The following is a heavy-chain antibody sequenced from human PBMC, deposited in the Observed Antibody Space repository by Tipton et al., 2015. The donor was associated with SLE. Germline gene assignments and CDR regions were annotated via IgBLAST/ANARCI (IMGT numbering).Heavy chain of an antibody. V-gene: IGHV4-59*08. J-gene: IGHJ3*01. Sequence: LRLSCKVSGGSISRYYWSRIRQPPGKGLEWIGYIYYSGTTIFSPSFNSRVTMSVDTSRNQFSLTLSSLTAADTAVYYCARRTLATVLDVWGHGTLVAVS. CDR2: IYYSGTT. CDR3: ARRTLATVLDV. CDR1: GGSISRYY. D-gene: IGHD1-14*01.